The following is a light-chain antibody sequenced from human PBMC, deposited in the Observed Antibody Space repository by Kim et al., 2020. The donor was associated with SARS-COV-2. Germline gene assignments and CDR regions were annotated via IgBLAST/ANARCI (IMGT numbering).Light chain of an antibody. CDR3: QAWDSATVL. J-gene: IGLJ2*01. Sequence: SVSPGQSASIACSGDNMRDKYTYWYQQKPGQSPVLVIYQDTKRPSGIPERFSGSNSGNTATLTISGPQAMDEADYYCQAWDSATVLFGGGTQLTVL. V-gene: IGLV3-1*01. CDR1: NMRDKY. CDR2: QDT.